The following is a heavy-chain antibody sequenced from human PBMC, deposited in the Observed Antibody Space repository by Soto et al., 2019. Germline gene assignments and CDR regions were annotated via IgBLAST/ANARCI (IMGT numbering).Heavy chain of an antibody. J-gene: IGHJ4*02. CDR1: GFTFSSYG. CDR3: AKAPLHYYGSGSYYPIDY. D-gene: IGHD3-10*01. Sequence: QVQLVESGGGVVQPGRSPRLSCAASGFTFSSYGMHWVRQAPGKGLEWVAVISYDGSNKYYADSVKGRFTISRDNSKNTLYLQMNSLRAEDTAVYYCAKAPLHYYGSGSYYPIDYWGQGTLVTVSS. CDR2: ISYDGSNK. V-gene: IGHV3-30*18.